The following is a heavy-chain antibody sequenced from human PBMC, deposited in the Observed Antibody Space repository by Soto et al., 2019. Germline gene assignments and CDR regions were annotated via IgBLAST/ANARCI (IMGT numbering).Heavy chain of an antibody. CDR1: GFSLSTSGVG. V-gene: IGHV2-5*02. J-gene: IGHJ6*02. Sequence: QITLKESGPTLVRHTQTLTLTCTFSGFSLSTSGVGVGWIRQPPGKALEWLALIYWDDDKRYSPSLKSRLTITKDTSKNQVVLTMTNMDPVDTATYYCAHSTSTRHYDFWSGPRPDVWGQGTTVTVSS. CDR3: AHSTSTRHYDFWSGPRPDV. D-gene: IGHD3-3*01. CDR2: IYWDDDK.